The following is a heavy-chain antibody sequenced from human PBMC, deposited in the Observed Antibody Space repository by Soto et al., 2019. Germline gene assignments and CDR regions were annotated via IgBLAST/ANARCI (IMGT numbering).Heavy chain of an antibody. CDR1: GYSLANYC. V-gene: IGHV5-51*01. D-gene: IGHD5-12*01. CDR3: ARNRLRQYYYGMDV. J-gene: IGHJ6*02. CDR2: IYPGDSDT. Sequence: GESLKISCQGSGYSLANYCSAWVIQMPGKGLEWVGVIYPGDSDTRYSPSFRGQVTISADKSISHVYLQWSSLKASDPAMYYCARNRLRQYYYGMDVWGQGTTVTVSS.